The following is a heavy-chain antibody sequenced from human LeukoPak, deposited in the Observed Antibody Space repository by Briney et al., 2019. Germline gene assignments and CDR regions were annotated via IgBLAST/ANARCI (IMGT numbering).Heavy chain of an antibody. CDR2: ISGSGGST. CDR3: AKAGDNWAYYYYGMDV. Sequence: GGSLRLSCAASGFTFSSYAMSWVRPAPGKGLEWVSAISGSGGSTYYADSVKGRFTISRDNSKNTLYLQMNSLRAEDTAVYYCAKAGDNWAYYYYGMDVWGQGTTVTVSS. V-gene: IGHV3-23*01. CDR1: GFTFSSYA. D-gene: IGHD1-20*01. J-gene: IGHJ6*02.